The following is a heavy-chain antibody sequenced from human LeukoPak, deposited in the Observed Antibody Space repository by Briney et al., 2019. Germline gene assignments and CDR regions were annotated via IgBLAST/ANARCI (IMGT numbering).Heavy chain of an antibody. J-gene: IGHJ4*02. Sequence: ASVKVSWKASGGTFSSHAISWVRQAPGQGLEWMGGIIPIFGTANYAQKFQGRVTITADKSTSTAYMELSSLRSEDTAVYYCARATRLRPDCSSTSCYLLGPNYWGQGTLVTVSS. D-gene: IGHD2-2*01. CDR3: ARATRLRPDCSSTSCYLLGPNY. V-gene: IGHV1-69*06. CDR1: GGTFSSHA. CDR2: IIPIFGTA.